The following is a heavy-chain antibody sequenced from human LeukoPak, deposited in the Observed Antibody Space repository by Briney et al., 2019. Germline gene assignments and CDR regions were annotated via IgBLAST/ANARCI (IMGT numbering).Heavy chain of an antibody. CDR3: ARGYGDYPPVGYDY. CDR1: GFPLSNYG. J-gene: IGHJ4*02. CDR2: MWADGSKT. Sequence: GGSLRLSCTASGFPLSNYGMHWVRQAPGKGLELVALMWADGSKTSYANSVKGRFTISRDISRNTLYLQMNSLRAEDTALYYCARGYGDYPPVGYDYWGQGTLVTVSS. V-gene: IGHV3-33*01. D-gene: IGHD4-17*01.